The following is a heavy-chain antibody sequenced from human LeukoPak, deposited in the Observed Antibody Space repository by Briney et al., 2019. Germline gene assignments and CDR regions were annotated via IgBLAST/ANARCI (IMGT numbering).Heavy chain of an antibody. CDR3: ASFGLTNYFDY. CDR2: INHSGST. Sequence: XIGEINHSGSTNYNPSLKSRVTISVDTSKNQFSLKLSSVTAADTAVYYCASFGLTNYFDYWGQGTLVTVSS. D-gene: IGHD3/OR15-3a*01. J-gene: IGHJ4*02. V-gene: IGHV4-34*01.